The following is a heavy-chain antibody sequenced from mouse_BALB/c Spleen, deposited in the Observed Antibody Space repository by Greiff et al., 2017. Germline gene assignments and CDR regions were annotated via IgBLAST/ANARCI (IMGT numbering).Heavy chain of an antibody. CDR2: ISSGGST. J-gene: IGHJ2*01. CDR3: ARGAYYGNPYFDY. D-gene: IGHD2-10*01. Sequence: EVKLMESGGGLVQPGGSRKLSCAASGFTFSSYAMSWVRQTPEKRLEWVASISSGGSTYYPDSVKGRFTISRDNARNILYLQMSSLRSEDTAMYYCARGAYYGNPYFDYWGQGTTLTVSS. CDR1: GFTFSSYA. V-gene: IGHV5-6-5*01.